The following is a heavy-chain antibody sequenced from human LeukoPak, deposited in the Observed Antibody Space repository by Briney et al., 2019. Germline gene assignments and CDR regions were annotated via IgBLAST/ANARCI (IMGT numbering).Heavy chain of an antibody. D-gene: IGHD6-19*01. J-gene: IGHJ4*02. CDR3: ASIGSGWYIRIDY. CDR1: GGSINNYY. V-gene: IGHV4-59*12. Sequence: SETLSLTCTVSGGSINNYYWSWIRQPPGKGLEWIGYIYYSGSTNYNPSLKSRVTISVDTSKNQFSLKLSSVTAADTAVYYCASIGSGWYIRIDYWGQGTLVTVSS. CDR2: IYYSGST.